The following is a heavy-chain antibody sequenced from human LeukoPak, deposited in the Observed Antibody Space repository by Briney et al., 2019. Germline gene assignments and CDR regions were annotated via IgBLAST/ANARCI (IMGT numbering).Heavy chain of an antibody. CDR2: IGGSGGST. J-gene: IGHJ5*02. D-gene: IGHD1-26*01. CDR3: AKGRVGTDYNWFDP. CDR1: GFTFSSYA. V-gene: IGHV3-23*01. Sequence: GGSLRLSCAASGFTFSSYAMSWVRQAPGKGLEWVSAIGGSGGSTYYADSVKGRFTISRDNSKNTLYLQMNSLRAEDTAVYYCAKGRVGTDYNWFDPWGQGTLVTVSS.